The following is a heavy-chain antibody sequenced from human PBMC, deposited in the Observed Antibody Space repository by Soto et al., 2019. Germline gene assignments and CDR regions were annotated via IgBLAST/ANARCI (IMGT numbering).Heavy chain of an antibody. CDR2: ISAYNGNT. CDR1: GYTFTSYG. CDR3: ARRDRLGGYSGYGDY. D-gene: IGHD5-12*01. Sequence: GASVKVSCKASGYTFTSYGISRVRQAPGQGLEWMGWISAYNGNTNYAQKLQGRDTMTTDTSTSTAYMELRSLRSDDTAVYYCARRDRLGGYSGYGDYWGQGTLVTVSS. V-gene: IGHV1-18*04. J-gene: IGHJ4*02.